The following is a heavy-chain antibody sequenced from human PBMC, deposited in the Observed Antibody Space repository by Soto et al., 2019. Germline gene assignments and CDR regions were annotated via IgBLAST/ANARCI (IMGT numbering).Heavy chain of an antibody. CDR2: ISYDGSNK. Sequence: QVQLVESGGGVVQPGRSLRLSCAASGFTFSSYGMHWVRQAPGKGLEWVAVISYDGSNKYYADSVKGQFTISRDNSKNTLYLQMNSLRAEDTAVYYCATHEEMATTPGGYWGQGTLVTVSS. J-gene: IGHJ4*02. D-gene: IGHD1-1*01. V-gene: IGHV3-30*03. CDR3: ATHEEMATTPGGY. CDR1: GFTFSSYG.